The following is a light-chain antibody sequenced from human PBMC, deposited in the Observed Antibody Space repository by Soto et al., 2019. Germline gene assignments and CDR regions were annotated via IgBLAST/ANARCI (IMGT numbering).Light chain of an antibody. Sequence: QSVLTQPPSASGSPGQSVTISCTGTSSDVGGYNYVSWYQQHPGKAPILMIYEVSKRPSGVPDRFSGSKSGNTASLTVSGLQAEDEADYYCSSYAGSNNFVFGTGTKLTVL. J-gene: IGLJ1*01. CDR1: SSDVGGYNY. CDR3: SSYAGSNNFV. CDR2: EVS. V-gene: IGLV2-8*01.